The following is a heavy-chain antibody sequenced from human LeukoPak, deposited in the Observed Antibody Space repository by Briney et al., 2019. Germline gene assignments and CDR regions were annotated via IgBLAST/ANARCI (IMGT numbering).Heavy chain of an antibody. Sequence: AGGSLRLSCAASGFTFSSYGMHWVRQAPGKGLEWVAFIRYDGSNKYYADSVKGRFTISRDNSKNTLYLQMNSPRAEDTAVYYCAKEGGVYYYGSGSYTGTYMDVWGKGTTVTISS. V-gene: IGHV3-30*02. J-gene: IGHJ6*03. D-gene: IGHD3-10*01. CDR1: GFTFSSYG. CDR2: IRYDGSNK. CDR3: AKEGGVYYYGSGSYTGTYMDV.